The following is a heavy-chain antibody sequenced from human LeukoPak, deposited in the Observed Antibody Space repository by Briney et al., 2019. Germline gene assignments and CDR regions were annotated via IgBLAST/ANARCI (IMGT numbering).Heavy chain of an antibody. CDR3: AKASTYYYGSGSYPDPYYYYGIDV. Sequence: GASVKVSCEASGYTFTSYHIHWVRQAPGQGLEWMGIINPSGGSTSYAQKFQGRVTMTRDTSTSTVYMELSSLRSEDTAVYYCAKASTYYYGSGSYPDPYYYYGIDVWGQGTTVTVSS. D-gene: IGHD3-10*01. V-gene: IGHV1-46*01. J-gene: IGHJ6*02. CDR2: INPSGGST. CDR1: GYTFTSYH.